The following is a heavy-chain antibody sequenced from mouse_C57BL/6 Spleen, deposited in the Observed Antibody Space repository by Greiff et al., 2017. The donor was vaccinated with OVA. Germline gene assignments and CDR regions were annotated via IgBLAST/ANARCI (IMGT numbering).Heavy chain of an antibody. D-gene: IGHD4-1*01. CDR2: IYPGSGNT. CDR3: ARLFNWGDWYFDV. J-gene: IGHJ1*03. Sequence: VQLQESGPELVKPGASVKISCKASGYSFTSYYIHWVKQRPGQGLEWIGWIYPGSGNTKYNEKFKGKATLTADTSSSTAYMQLSSLTSEDSAVYYCARLFNWGDWYFDVWGTGTTVTVSS. CDR1: GYSFTSYY. V-gene: IGHV1-66*01.